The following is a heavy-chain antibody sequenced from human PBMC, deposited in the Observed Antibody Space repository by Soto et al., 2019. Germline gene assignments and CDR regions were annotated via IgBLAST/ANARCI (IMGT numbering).Heavy chain of an antibody. Sequence: QVQLQESGPGLVKPSETLSLTCTVSGGSISSYYWSWIRQPPGKGLEWIGYIYYSGSTNYNPSLTSRVAISVDTSKNQFSLKLSSVTAADTAVYYCARVYDSSGYQPFFFDYWGQGTLVTVSS. CDR3: ARVYDSSGYQPFFFDY. CDR2: IYYSGST. J-gene: IGHJ4*02. V-gene: IGHV4-59*01. CDR1: GGSISSYY. D-gene: IGHD3-22*01.